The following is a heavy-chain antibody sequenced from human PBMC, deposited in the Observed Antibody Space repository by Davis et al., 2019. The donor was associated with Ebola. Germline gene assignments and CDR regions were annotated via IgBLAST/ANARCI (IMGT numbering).Heavy chain of an antibody. V-gene: IGHV3-48*02. CDR1: GFTFSDYS. CDR3: ARDEWVQLERLYYYYGMDV. CDR2: ISSSSSTI. J-gene: IGHJ6*04. Sequence: PGGSLRLSCAVSGFTFSDYSMNWVRQAPGKGLEWVSYISSSSSTIYYADSVKGRFTISRDNAKNSLYLQMNSLRDEDTAVYYCARDEWVQLERLYYYYGMDVWGKGTTVTVSS. D-gene: IGHD1-1*01.